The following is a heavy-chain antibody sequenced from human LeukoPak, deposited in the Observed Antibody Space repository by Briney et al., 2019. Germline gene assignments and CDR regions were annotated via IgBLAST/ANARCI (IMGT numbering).Heavy chain of an antibody. CDR3: ARSVAAAGTSLRFDP. D-gene: IGHD6-13*01. CDR1: GYTFTSYG. CDR2: ISAYNGNT. V-gene: IGHV1-18*01. J-gene: IGHJ5*02. Sequence: ASVKVSCKASGYTFTSYGISWVRQAPGQGLEWMGWISAYNGNTNYAQKLQGRVTMTTDTSTSTAYMELRSLRSDDTAVYYCARSVAAAGTSLRFDPWGQGTLVTVSS.